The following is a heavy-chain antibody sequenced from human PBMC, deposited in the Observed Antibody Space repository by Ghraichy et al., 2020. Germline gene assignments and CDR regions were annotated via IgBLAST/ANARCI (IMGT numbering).Heavy chain of an antibody. CDR1: GGSFSGYY. V-gene: IGHV4-34*01. J-gene: IGHJ6*02. CDR2: INHSGST. CDR3: ARGRPRLDV. Sequence: SETLSLTCAVYGGSFSGYYWSWIRQPPGKGLEWIGEINHSGSTNYNPSLKSRVTISVDTSKNQFSLKLSSVTAADTAVYYCARGRPRLDVWGQGTTVTVSS.